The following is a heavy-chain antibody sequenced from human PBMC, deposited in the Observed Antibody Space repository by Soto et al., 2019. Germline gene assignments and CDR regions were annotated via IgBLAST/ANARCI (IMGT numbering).Heavy chain of an antibody. J-gene: IGHJ5*02. V-gene: IGHV4-30-2*01. Sequence: TLSLTCAVSGGSISSGGYSWSWIRQPPGKGLEWIGYIYHSGSTYYNPSLKSRVTISVDRSKNQFSLKLSSVTAADTAVYYCARGDCSGGSCYGRRNWFDPWGQGTLVTVSS. D-gene: IGHD2-15*01. CDR3: ARGDCSGGSCYGRRNWFDP. CDR2: IYHSGST. CDR1: GGSISSGGYS.